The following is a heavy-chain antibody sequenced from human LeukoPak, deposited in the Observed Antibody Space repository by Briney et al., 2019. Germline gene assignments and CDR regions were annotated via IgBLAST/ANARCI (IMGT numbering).Heavy chain of an antibody. V-gene: IGHV3-23*01. CDR1: GFTFSSYA. CDR2: ISGSGGST. J-gene: IGHJ4*02. CDR3: ASQHSDYGGNFLS. D-gene: IGHD4-23*01. Sequence: GGSLRLSCAASGFTFSSYAMSWVRQAPGKGLEWVSAISGSGGSTYYADSVKGRFPISRDNSKNTLYLQMNSLRAEDTAVYYCASQHSDYGGNFLSWGQGTLVTVSS.